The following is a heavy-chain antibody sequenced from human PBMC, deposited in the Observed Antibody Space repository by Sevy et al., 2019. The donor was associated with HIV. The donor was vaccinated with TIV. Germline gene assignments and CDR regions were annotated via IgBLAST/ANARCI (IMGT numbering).Heavy chain of an antibody. Sequence: GGSLRLSCAAYGFTFSAYGMHWVRQAPGKGLEWVAYIWYDGSKKYYADSVKGRFTISRDNSKNTLYVQMNSLRAEDTAVYYCAGEGVPAANGMDVWGQGTTVTVSS. CDR2: IWYDGSKK. CDR1: GFTFSAYG. CDR3: AGEGVPAANGMDV. J-gene: IGHJ6*02. V-gene: IGHV3-33*01. D-gene: IGHD2-2*01.